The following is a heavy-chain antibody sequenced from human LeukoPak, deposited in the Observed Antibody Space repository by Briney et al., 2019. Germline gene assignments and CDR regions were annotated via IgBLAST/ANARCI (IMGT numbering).Heavy chain of an antibody. CDR2: ISWNGARI. V-gene: IGHV3-43*01. D-gene: IGHD6-19*01. CDR1: GFTFAEYT. J-gene: IGHJ4*02. Sequence: GGSLRLSCAASGFTFAEYTLHWVRQAPGKGLEWVSLISWNGARIHYGDSVKGRLTISRDNRKNSLYLQMNSLRTEDTALYYCVKDLVAASENVRGWYPMDYWGQGTLVTVSS. CDR3: VKDLVAASENVRGWYPMDY.